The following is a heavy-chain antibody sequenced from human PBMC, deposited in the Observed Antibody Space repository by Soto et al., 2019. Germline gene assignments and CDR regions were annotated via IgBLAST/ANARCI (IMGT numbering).Heavy chain of an antibody. V-gene: IGHV5-51*01. Sequence: GGPRRTSVRGSGYSFTSYWIGGGGRRPGKGLGGMGIIYPGDSDTRYSPSFQGQVTISADKSISTAYLQWSSLKASDTAMYYCVRMGFSGGGYLSYYYYGMDIWGQGTTVTVSS. D-gene: IGHD5-12*01. J-gene: IGHJ6*02. CDR2: IYPGDSDT. CDR1: GYSFTSYW. CDR3: VRMGFSGGGYLSYYYYGMDI.